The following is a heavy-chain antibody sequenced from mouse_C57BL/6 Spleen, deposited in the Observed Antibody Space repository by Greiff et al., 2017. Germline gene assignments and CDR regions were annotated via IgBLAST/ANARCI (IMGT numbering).Heavy chain of an antibody. CDR2: ISNGGGST. J-gene: IGHJ2*01. V-gene: IGHV5-12*01. CDR1: GFTFSDYY. Sequence: EVKLVEPGGGLVQPGGSLKLSCAASGFTFSDYYMYWVRQTPEKRLEWVAYISNGGGSTYYPDTVKGRFTISRDNAKDTLYLQMSRLKSEDTAMYYCARQYFDYWSQGTTLTVSS. CDR3: ARQYFDY.